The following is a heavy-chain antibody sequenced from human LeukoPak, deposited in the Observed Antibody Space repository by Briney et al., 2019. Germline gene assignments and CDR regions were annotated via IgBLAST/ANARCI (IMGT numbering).Heavy chain of an antibody. V-gene: IGHV4-38-2*02. Sequence: SETLSLTCTVSGYSISSGYYWGWIRQPPGKGLEWIGSIYHSGSTYYNPSLKSRVTISVDTSKNQFSLKLSSVTAADTAVYYCARADNYYDSSGYYVLDYWGQGTLVTVSS. J-gene: IGHJ4*02. CDR3: ARADNYYDSSGYYVLDY. CDR1: GYSISSGYY. CDR2: IYHSGST. D-gene: IGHD3-22*01.